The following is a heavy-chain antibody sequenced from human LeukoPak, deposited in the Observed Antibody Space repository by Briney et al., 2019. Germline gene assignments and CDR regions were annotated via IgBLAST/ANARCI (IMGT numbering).Heavy chain of an antibody. CDR2: IYTSGST. Sequence: SETLSLTCTVSGGSISSGSYYWSWIRQPAGKGLEWIGRIYTSGSTNHNPSLKSRVTISVDTSKNQFSLKLSSVTAADTAVYYCARAGNQYCSGGSCYPIWGQGTMVTVSS. D-gene: IGHD2-15*01. CDR1: GGSISSGSYY. CDR3: ARAGNQYCSGGSCYPI. J-gene: IGHJ3*02. V-gene: IGHV4-61*02.